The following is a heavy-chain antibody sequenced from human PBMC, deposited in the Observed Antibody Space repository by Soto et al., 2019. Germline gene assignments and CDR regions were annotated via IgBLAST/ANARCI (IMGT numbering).Heavy chain of an antibody. V-gene: IGHV3-23*01. Sequence: PGGSLRLSCAASGFTFSSDAMSWVRQAPGKGLEWVSAISGSGGSTYYADSVKGRFTISRDNSKNTLYLQMNSLRAEDTAVYYCAKGIRFLEWLFALDYWGQGTLVTVSS. CDR2: ISGSGGST. J-gene: IGHJ4*02. CDR1: GFTFSSDA. CDR3: AKGIRFLEWLFALDY. D-gene: IGHD3-3*01.